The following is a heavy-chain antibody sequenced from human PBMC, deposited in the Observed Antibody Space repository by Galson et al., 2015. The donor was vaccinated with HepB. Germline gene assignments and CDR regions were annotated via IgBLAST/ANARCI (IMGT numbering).Heavy chain of an antibody. Sequence: SLRLSCAASGFTFSSYGMHWVRQAPGKGLEWVAVISYDGSNKYYADSVKGRFTISRDNSKNTLYLQMNSLRAEDTAVYYCAKDLRAARPGGAFDIWGQGTMVTVSS. CDR2: ISYDGSNK. CDR3: AKDLRAARPGGAFDI. V-gene: IGHV3-30*18. J-gene: IGHJ3*02. D-gene: IGHD6-6*01. CDR1: GFTFSSYG.